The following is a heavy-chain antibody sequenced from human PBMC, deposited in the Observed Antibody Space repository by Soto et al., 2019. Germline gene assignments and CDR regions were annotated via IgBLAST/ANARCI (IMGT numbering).Heavy chain of an antibody. J-gene: IGHJ4*02. CDR1: GFTFSSYW. D-gene: IGHD1-26*01. CDR2: IYNDGSNT. CDR3: ARGRGSGSFYQLDY. Sequence: GGSLRLSCAASGFTFSSYWMHWVRQAPGKGLEWVARIYNDGSNTCYADSVKGRFTISRDSSKNTLYLQMNSLRAEDTAVYYCARGRGSGSFYQLDYWGQGTLVTVSS. V-gene: IGHV3-74*01.